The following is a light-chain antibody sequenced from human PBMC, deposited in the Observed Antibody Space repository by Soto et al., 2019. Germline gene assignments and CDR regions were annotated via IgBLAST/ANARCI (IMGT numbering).Light chain of an antibody. CDR2: VAS. J-gene: IGKJ1*01. V-gene: IGKV1-5*01. CDR3: HQYNSYSRT. CDR1: LSMSSW. Sequence: DILMTQSPSPLSVSVGDRVSISCRVSLSMSSWLASYRQKPGKAPKLPIHVASRLESGVPSRFSGSGSGTEFTLTISSLQPDDFATYYCHQYNSYSRTFGQGTKVDIK.